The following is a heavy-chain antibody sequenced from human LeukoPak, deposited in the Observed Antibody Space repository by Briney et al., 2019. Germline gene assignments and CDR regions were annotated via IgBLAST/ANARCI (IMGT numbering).Heavy chain of an antibody. Sequence: PGGALRLSCAASGFSFSSYSMNWVRQAPGKGLQWVSPISSSCSYIYYPDSVKGRFTISRDNAKNSLYLQMNSLRGEDTAVYYCARGDGATPPDAFDIWGQGTMVTVSS. D-gene: IGHD3-10*01. CDR1: GFSFSSYS. CDR2: ISSSCSYI. J-gene: IGHJ3*02. CDR3: ARGDGATPPDAFDI. V-gene: IGHV3-21*01.